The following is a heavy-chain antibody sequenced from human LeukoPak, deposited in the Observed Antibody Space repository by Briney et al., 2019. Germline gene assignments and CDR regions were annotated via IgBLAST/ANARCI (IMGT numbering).Heavy chain of an antibody. J-gene: IGHJ5*02. CDR3: ARDPGNWFDP. CDR2: IYTGGST. V-gene: IGHV3-66*01. Sequence: PGGSLRLSCAASGFTVSSNYMSWVRQAPGKGLEWVSVIYTGGSTYYADSVKGRFTISRDNSKNTLYLQMTSLRAEDTAVYYCARDPGNWFDPWGQGTLVTVSS. CDR1: GFTVSSNY.